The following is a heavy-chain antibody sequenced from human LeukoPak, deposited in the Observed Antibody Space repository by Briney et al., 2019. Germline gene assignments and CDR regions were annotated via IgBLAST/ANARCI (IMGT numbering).Heavy chain of an antibody. J-gene: IGHJ3*02. CDR3: ARGLSDYYDSSGLDAFDI. D-gene: IGHD3-22*01. CDR2: IYYSGST. CDR1: GGSISSYY. Sequence: SETLSLTCTVSGGSISSYYWSWIRQPPGKGLEWIGYIYYSGSTNDNPSLKSRVTISVDTSKNQSSLKLSSVTAADTAVYYCARGLSDYYDSSGLDAFDIWGQGTMVTVSS. V-gene: IGHV4-59*01.